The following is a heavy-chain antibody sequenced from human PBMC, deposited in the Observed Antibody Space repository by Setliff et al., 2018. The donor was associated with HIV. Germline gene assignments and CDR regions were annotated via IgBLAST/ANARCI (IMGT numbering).Heavy chain of an antibody. V-gene: IGHV3-73*01. Sequence: GGSLRLSCAASGFSFSGSAVHWVRQASGKGLEWVGRIRSKAYTYATAYAATVNGRFTMSRDDSKNTAYLQTNSLRAEDTAVYYCARVQRGIYYYDSSGYLQAYYFDYWGQGTLVTVSS. CDR1: GFSFSGSA. J-gene: IGHJ4*02. D-gene: IGHD3-22*01. CDR2: IRSKAYTYAT. CDR3: ARVQRGIYYYDSSGYLQAYYFDY.